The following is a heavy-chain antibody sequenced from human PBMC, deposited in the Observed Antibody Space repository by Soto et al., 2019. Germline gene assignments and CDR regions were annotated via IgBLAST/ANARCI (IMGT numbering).Heavy chain of an antibody. CDR3: ARGPSGDKVDY. D-gene: IGHD7-27*01. J-gene: IGHJ4*02. V-gene: IGHV4-30-4*01. Sequence: SETLSLTCTGSGGSISSAAYCWSWIRQSPDKGLEWIGHIYDGGTTYSSPSLKGRVTISADTSETQFSLKLNSVSAADIAVYYCARGPSGDKVDYWGQG. CDR1: GGSISSAAYC. CDR2: IYDGGTT.